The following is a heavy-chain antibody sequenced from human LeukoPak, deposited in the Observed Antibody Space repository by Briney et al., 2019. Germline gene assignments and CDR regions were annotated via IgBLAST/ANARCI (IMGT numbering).Heavy chain of an antibody. V-gene: IGHV3-9*01. Sequence: PGRSLRLSCAASGFTFDDYAMHWVPQAPGKGLEWVSGISWNSGSIGYADSVKGRFTISRDNAKNSLYLQMNSLRAEDTALYYCAKTPKPYCSGGSCYSHGYFQHWGQGTLVTVSS. D-gene: IGHD2-15*01. CDR1: GFTFDDYA. CDR2: ISWNSGSI. J-gene: IGHJ1*01. CDR3: AKTPKPYCSGGSCYSHGYFQH.